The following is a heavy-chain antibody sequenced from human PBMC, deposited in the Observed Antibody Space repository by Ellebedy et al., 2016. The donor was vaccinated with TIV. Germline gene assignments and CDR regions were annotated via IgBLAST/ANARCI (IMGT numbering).Heavy chain of an antibody. D-gene: IGHD4-23*01. CDR1: GGTFSSYA. Sequence: ASVKVSCKASGGTFSSYAISWVRQAPGQGLEWMGRIIPILGIANYAQKFQGRVTITADKSTSTAYMELSSLRSEDTAVYYCATLYGGNDAADYWGQGTLVTVSS. J-gene: IGHJ4*02. CDR3: ATLYGGNDAADY. V-gene: IGHV1-69*04. CDR2: IIPILGIA.